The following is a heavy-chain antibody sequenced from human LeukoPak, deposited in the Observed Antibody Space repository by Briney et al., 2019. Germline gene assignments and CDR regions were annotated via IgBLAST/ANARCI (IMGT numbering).Heavy chain of an antibody. CDR1: GGSISNHY. Sequence: SETLSLTCSVSGGSISNHYWSWIRQPPGKGLEWIGYIYYSGSTNYNPSLKSRVTISVDTSKNQFSLKLSSVTAADTAVYYWAREVSIQLWSRGFDIWGQGTMVTVSS. CDR2: IYYSGST. D-gene: IGHD5-18*01. CDR3: AREVSIQLWSRGFDI. V-gene: IGHV4-59*11. J-gene: IGHJ3*02.